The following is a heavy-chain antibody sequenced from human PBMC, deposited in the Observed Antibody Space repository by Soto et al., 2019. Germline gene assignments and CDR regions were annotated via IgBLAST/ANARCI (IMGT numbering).Heavy chain of an antibody. Sequence: SETLSLTCAVYGGSFSGYYWSWIRQPPGKGLEWIGEINHSGSTNYNPSLKSRVTISVDTSKNQFSLKLSSVTAADTAEYYCAREGSSIAARPGYFQHWGQGTLVTVSS. CDR3: AREGSSIAARPGYFQH. CDR1: GGSFSGYY. J-gene: IGHJ1*01. V-gene: IGHV4-34*01. CDR2: INHSGST. D-gene: IGHD6-6*01.